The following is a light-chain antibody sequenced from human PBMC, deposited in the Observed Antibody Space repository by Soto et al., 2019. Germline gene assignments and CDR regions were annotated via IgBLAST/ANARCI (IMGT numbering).Light chain of an antibody. J-gene: IGKJ1*01. CDR3: QHYKRYWT. CDR2: KAS. V-gene: IGKV1-5*03. CDR1: QSISSW. Sequence: DIQMTQSPSTLSASVGDRVTITCRASQSISSWLAWYQQKPGKAPKLLIYKASSLASGVPSRFSGSGSGTGFTLTSSSLQPDDFATYYCQHYKRYWTFGQGTKVEIK.